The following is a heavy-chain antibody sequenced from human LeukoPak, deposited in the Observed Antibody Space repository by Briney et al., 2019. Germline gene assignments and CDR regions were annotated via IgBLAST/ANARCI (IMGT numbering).Heavy chain of an antibody. D-gene: IGHD2-2*01. CDR2: ISGSGGST. V-gene: IGHV3-23*01. Sequence: GGSLRLSCAASGFTFSSYAMSWVRQAPGKGLEWVSAISGSGGSTYYADSVKGRFTISRDNSKNTLYLQMNSLRAEDTAVYYCAKDEVVVVPAVKGATDYWGQGTLVTVSS. CDR1: GFTFSSYA. CDR3: AKDEVVVVPAVKGATDY. J-gene: IGHJ4*02.